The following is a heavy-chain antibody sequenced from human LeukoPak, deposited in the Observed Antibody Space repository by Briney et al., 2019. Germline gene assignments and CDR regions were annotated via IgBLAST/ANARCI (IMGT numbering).Heavy chain of an antibody. CDR3: ARRYCSGGHCYYFDS. J-gene: IGHJ4*02. D-gene: IGHD2-15*01. CDR1: GGSINNSDYY. V-gene: IGHV4-39*01. Sequence: SETLSLTCTVSGGSINNSDYYWAWIRQPPGMRLEWIGIIYNSGSTYYTPSLNSRVTVSLDTSKNQFSLTVTSVTAADTAVYYCARRYCSGGHCYYFDSWGQGTLVTVSS. CDR2: IYNSGST.